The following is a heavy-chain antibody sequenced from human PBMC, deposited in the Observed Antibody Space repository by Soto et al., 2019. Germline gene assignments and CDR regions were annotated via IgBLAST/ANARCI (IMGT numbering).Heavy chain of an antibody. D-gene: IGHD6-6*01. V-gene: IGHV4-61*01. Sequence: SETLSLTCTVSGGSVSSGSYYWSWIRQPPGKGLEWIGYIYYSGSTNYNPSLKSRVTISVDTSKNQFSLKLSSVTAADTAVYYCARARIAARRDLSIFDYWGQGTLVTVSS. CDR2: IYYSGST. J-gene: IGHJ4*02. CDR1: GGSVSSGSYY. CDR3: ARARIAARRDLSIFDY.